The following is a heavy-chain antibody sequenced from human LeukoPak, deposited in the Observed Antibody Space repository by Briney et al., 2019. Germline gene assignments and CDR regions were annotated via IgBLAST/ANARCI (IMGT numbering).Heavy chain of an antibody. D-gene: IGHD3-10*01. J-gene: IGHJ4*02. CDR2: MFYSGST. CDR1: GFTFSSYA. Sequence: LRLSCAASGFTFSSYAMSWIRQPPGKGLEWIGYMFYSGSTYYNPSLKSRVTISVDRSKNQFSLKLSSVTAADTAVYYCARDDGGVFDYWGQGTLVTVSS. CDR3: ARDDGGVFDY. V-gene: IGHV4-30-2*01.